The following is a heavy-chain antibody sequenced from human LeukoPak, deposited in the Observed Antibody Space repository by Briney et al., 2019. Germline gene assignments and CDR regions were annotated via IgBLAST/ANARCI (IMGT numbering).Heavy chain of an antibody. CDR3: ARSYSGQAFDY. CDR2: IYYSGST. Sequence: PSETLSLTCTVSGGSISRYYWSWIRQPPGKGLEWIGYIYYSGSTNYNPSLKSRVTISVDTSKNQFSLELSSVTAADTAVYYCARSYSGQAFDYWGQGTLVTVSS. CDR1: GGSISRYY. D-gene: IGHD6-19*01. V-gene: IGHV4-59*01. J-gene: IGHJ4*02.